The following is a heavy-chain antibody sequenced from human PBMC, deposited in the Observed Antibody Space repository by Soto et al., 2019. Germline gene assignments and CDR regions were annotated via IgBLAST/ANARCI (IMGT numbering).Heavy chain of an antibody. CDR2: IYWDDDK. CDR3: AHSRPKIYDFWAPEYYFDD. Sequence: SGPTLVNPTQTLTLTCTFSGFSLSTSGVGVGWIRQPPGKALEWLALIYWDDDKRYSPSLKSRLTITKDTSKNQVVLTMTNMDPVDTATYYCAHSRPKIYDFWAPEYYFDDWGQGSLVTVSS. D-gene: IGHD3-3*01. CDR1: GFSLSTSGVG. V-gene: IGHV2-5*02. J-gene: IGHJ4*02.